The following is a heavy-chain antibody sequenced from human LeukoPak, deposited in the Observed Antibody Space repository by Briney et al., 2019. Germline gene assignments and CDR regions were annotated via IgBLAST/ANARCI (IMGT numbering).Heavy chain of an antibody. CDR1: GFTFSSYA. D-gene: IGHD1-26*01. CDR2: ISYDGSNK. J-gene: IGHJ4*02. Sequence: GGSLRLSCAASGFTFSSYAMHWVRQAPGKGLEWVAVISYDGSNKYYADSVKGRFTISRDNSKNTLYLQMNSLRAEGTAVYYCARFVLSGSYPYFDYWGQGTLVTVSS. V-gene: IGHV3-30*04. CDR3: ARFVLSGSYPYFDY.